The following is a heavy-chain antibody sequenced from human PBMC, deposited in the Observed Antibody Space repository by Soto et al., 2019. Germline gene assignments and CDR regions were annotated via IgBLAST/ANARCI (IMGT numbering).Heavy chain of an antibody. Sequence: GWSLRLACASSVFSFVSYWMRWVRQAPGKGLEWVANINPGGRQKNYVDSVQGRFSISRDDAEKSHHLQMNSLRVEDTGVDYCAKYGAGSYGAYALDMWGQGTMVTVSS. CDR1: VFSFVSYW. CDR2: INPGGRQK. V-gene: IGHV3-7*01. CDR3: AKYGAGSYGAYALDM. J-gene: IGHJ3*02. D-gene: IGHD3-10*01.